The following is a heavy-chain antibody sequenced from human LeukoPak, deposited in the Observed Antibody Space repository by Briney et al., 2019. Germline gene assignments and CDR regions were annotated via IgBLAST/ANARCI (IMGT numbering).Heavy chain of an antibody. CDR2: INQDGSEK. V-gene: IGHV3-7*02. J-gene: IGHJ4*02. CDR3: ASNRASLDY. CDR1: GFTFSNSG. D-gene: IGHD2/OR15-2a*01. Sequence: GGSLRLSCAASGFTFSNSGMSWVRQAPGKGLEWVANINQDGSEKNCVDSVKGRFTISRDNAKNSLYLQMNSLRAEDTAVYYCASNRASLDYWGQGTLVTVSS.